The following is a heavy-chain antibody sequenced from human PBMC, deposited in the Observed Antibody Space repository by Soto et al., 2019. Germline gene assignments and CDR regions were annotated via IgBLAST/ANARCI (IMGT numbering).Heavy chain of an antibody. CDR3: ARGVSNYVWYFDL. V-gene: IGHV4-61*08. CDR2: INYSGST. Sequence: PSETLSLTCFVSGDSIISDDYYWSWIRQPPGKGLEWIGDINYSGSTNYNPSLKSRVTISVDTSKNQFSLKLSSVTAADTAVYYCARGVSNYVWYFDLWGRGTLVTVSS. D-gene: IGHD4-4*01. CDR1: GDSIISDDYY. J-gene: IGHJ2*01.